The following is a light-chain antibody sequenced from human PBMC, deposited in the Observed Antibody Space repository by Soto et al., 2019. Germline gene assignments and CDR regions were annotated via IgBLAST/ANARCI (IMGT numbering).Light chain of an antibody. J-gene: IGKJ5*01. Sequence: EVVLTQSPATLSLSPGESATLSCSADQSVSGFLGWYQQKLGRAPRLLIHDTSNRATGVPARFSGSGSGTDLTLTISSLEPEDFGVYYWQQRGSWPPTFGQGTRLEMK. CDR3: QQRGSWPPT. CDR1: QSVSGF. CDR2: DTS. V-gene: IGKV3-11*01.